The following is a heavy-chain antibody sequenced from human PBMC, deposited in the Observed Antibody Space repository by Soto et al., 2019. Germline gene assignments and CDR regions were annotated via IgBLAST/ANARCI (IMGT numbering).Heavy chain of an antibody. J-gene: IGHJ2*01. CDR2: IYYTGST. D-gene: IGHD5-12*01. V-gene: IGHV4-59*01. CDR1: GGSISSYY. CDR3: ARVKVVATIIDVFDV. Sequence: QVQLQESGPGLVKPSETLSITCTVSGGSISSYYWSWIRQSPGKGLEWIGYIYYTGSTNYNPSLNSRVTISVDTSKNQFSLKVSSVTAADTAVFYCARVKVVATIIDVFDVCGRGTLVTVSS.